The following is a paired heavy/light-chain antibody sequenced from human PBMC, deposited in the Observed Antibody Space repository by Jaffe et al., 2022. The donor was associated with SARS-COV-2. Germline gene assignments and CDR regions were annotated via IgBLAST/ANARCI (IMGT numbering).Light chain of an antibody. Sequence: DIQMTQSPSSVSASVGDRVTITCRASQGISNRLAWYQQKPGKAPKLLIYSASSLESGVPSRFSGSGSGTDFTLTISSLQPEDFATYFCQQCDSFPLTFGGGTKVEIK. J-gene: IGKJ4*01. CDR1: QGISNR. V-gene: IGKV1D-12*01. CDR3: QQCDSFPLT. CDR2: SAS.
Heavy chain of an antibody. J-gene: IGHJ4*02. D-gene: IGHD5-12*01. CDR3: ARDPIRGDGYNFDY. CDR2: IKKDGSEK. Sequence: EVQLVESGGGLVQPGGSLRLSCAASGFTFSGDWMSWVRQAPGKGLEWVAKIKKDGSEKYYVDSVKGRFTISRDNAKNSLYLQMNSLRAEDTAMYYCARDPIRGDGYNFDYWGQGTLVTVSS. V-gene: IGHV3-7*03. CDR1: GFTFSGDW.